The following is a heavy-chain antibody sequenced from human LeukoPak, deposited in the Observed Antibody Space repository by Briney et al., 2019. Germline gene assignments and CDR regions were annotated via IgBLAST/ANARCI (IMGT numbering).Heavy chain of an antibody. D-gene: IGHD1-26*01. Sequence: ASVRVSCKASGYTFTSYSMHWVRQAPGQGLEWMGIINPSGGSTSYAQKFQGRVTMTRDMSTSTAYMELSSLRSEDTAVYYCAAASGAGWGYAFDIWGQGTMVTVSS. CDR1: GYTFTSYS. J-gene: IGHJ3*02. V-gene: IGHV1-46*01. CDR3: AAASGAGWGYAFDI. CDR2: INPSGGST.